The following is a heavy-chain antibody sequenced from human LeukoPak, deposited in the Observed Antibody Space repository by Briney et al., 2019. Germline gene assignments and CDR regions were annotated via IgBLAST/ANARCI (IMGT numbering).Heavy chain of an antibody. D-gene: IGHD6-13*01. J-gene: IGHJ6*02. V-gene: IGHV1-69*05. CDR2: IIPIFGTA. CDR1: GGTFSSYA. Sequence: SVKVSCKASGGTFSSYAISWVRQAPGQGLEWMGGIIPIFGTANYAQKFQGRVTITTDESTSTASMELRSLRSEDTAVYYCARDVTSLVVAAAYHHNYGMDVWGQGTTVTVSS. CDR3: ARDVTSLVVAAAYHHNYGMDV.